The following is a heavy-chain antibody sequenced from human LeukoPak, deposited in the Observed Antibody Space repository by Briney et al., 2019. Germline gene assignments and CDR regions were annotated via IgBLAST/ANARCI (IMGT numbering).Heavy chain of an antibody. Sequence: ASVKVSCKASGYTFTSYGISWVRQALGQGLEWMGWISAYNGNTNYAQKLQGRVTMTTDTSTSTAYMELRSLRSDDTAVYYCARVGYNWNDGIYYYYGMDVWGQGTTVTVSS. CDR2: ISAYNGNT. CDR3: ARVGYNWNDGIYYYYGMDV. V-gene: IGHV1-18*01. J-gene: IGHJ6*02. D-gene: IGHD1-1*01. CDR1: GYTFTSYG.